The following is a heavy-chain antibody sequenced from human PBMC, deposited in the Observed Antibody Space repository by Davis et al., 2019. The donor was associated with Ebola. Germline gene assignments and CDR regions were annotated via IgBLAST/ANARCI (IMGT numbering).Heavy chain of an antibody. CDR1: GGSFSGYY. CDR3: ARFRRTFYYYYGMDV. CDR2: INHSGST. Sequence: SETLSLTCAVYGGSFSGYYWSWIRQPTGKGLEWIGEINHSGSTNYNPSIKSRVTITVDTSKNQFSLKLSSVTAADTAVYYCARFRRTFYYYYGMDVWGQGTTVTVSS. J-gene: IGHJ6*02. V-gene: IGHV4-34*01. D-gene: IGHD1/OR15-1a*01.